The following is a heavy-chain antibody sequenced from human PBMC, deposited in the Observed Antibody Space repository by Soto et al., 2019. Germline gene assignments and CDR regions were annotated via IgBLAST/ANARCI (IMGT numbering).Heavy chain of an antibody. D-gene: IGHD2-2*01. Sequence: QVQLVQSGAEVEKPGASVKVSCKASGYTFTGYYMHWVRQAPGQGLEWMGWINPNSGGTNYAQKFQGWVTMPRDTSISTAYMELSRLRSDDTAVYYCARGSMGDIVVVPAAFGFDPWGQGTLVTVSS. CDR1: GYTFTGYY. CDR3: ARGSMGDIVVVPAAFGFDP. J-gene: IGHJ5*02. V-gene: IGHV1-2*04. CDR2: INPNSGGT.